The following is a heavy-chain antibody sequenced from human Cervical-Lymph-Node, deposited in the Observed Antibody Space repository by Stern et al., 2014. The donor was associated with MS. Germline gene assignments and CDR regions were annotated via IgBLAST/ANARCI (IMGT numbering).Heavy chain of an antibody. D-gene: IGHD2-15*01. CDR3: ARVDDCSGGTCFSTSWFDP. Sequence: QVQLQESGPGLVKPSETLSLTCTVSGGSFHNYYWSWIRQPPGKGLEWIGYLYQDGSTKYNPSLKSRVTISPHTSKKQFSLRLTSVTAADTAVYYCARVDDCSGGTCFSTSWFDPWGQGTLVTVSS. CDR2: LYQDGST. CDR1: GGSFHNYY. J-gene: IGHJ5*02. V-gene: IGHV4-59*01.